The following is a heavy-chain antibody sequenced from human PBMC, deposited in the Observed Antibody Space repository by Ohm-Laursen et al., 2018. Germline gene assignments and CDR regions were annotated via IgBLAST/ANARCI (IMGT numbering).Heavy chain of an antibody. D-gene: IGHD3-22*01. CDR3: VRDDSSGYYFSY. J-gene: IGHJ4*02. V-gene: IGHV4-31*11. Sequence: TLSLTWAVSGYSISSGGYYWTWIRQHPGKGLEWIGYIHYSGNTYYNPSLKSRVTISIDTSKNQLSLRLSSVTAADTAVYYCVRDDSSGYYFSYWGQGTLVTVSS. CDR1: GYSISSGGYY. CDR2: IHYSGNT.